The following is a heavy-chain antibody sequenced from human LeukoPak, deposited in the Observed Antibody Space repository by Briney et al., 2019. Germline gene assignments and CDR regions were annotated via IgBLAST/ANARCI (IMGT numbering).Heavy chain of an antibody. CDR2: ISAYNGNT. CDR1: GYTFTSYG. J-gene: IGHJ6*02. Sequence: ASVKVSCKASGYTFTSYGICWVRQAPGQGLEWMGWISAYNGNTNYAQKLQGRVTMTTDTSTSTAYMELRSLRSDDTAVYYCARDPPITMIVVPQNYYYYGMDVWGQGTTVTVSS. V-gene: IGHV1-18*01. D-gene: IGHD3-22*01. CDR3: ARDPPITMIVVPQNYYYYGMDV.